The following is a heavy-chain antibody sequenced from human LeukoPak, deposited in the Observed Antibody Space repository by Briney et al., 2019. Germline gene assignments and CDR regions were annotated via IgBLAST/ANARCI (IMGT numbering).Heavy chain of an antibody. CDR3: ARGTARYGSGIYYYIDV. V-gene: IGHV1-2*02. CDR2: INPNSGGT. D-gene: IGHD3-10*01. Sequence: ASVKVSCKASGYTFTGYYMHWVRQAPGQGLEWMGWINPNSGGTNYAQKFQGRVTMTRDTSISTAYMELSSLRSEDTAIYYCARGTARYGSGIYYYIDVWGKGTTVTISS. CDR1: GYTFTGYY. J-gene: IGHJ6*03.